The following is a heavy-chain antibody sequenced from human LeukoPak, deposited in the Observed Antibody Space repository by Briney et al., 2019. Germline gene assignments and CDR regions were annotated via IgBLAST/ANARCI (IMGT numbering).Heavy chain of an antibody. Sequence: PGGSLRLSCAASGFTFSSYWMSWVRQAPGKGMVWVANIKQDGSEKYYVDSVKGRFTISRDNAKNSLYLQMNSLRAEDTAVYYCARDDNTVVAFDYWGQGTLVTVSS. CDR2: IKQDGSEK. CDR3: ARDDNTVVAFDY. CDR1: GFTFSSYW. V-gene: IGHV3-7*01. J-gene: IGHJ4*02. D-gene: IGHD4-23*01.